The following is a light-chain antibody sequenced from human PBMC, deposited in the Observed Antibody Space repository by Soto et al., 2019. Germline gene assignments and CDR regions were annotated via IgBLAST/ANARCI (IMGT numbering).Light chain of an antibody. CDR3: LHYYEWPRWT. V-gene: IGKV3-15*01. CDR2: GAS. Sequence: EIVMTQSPATLSVSPGERATLSCRASQSISNNLAWYQQQPCHTPRLLIYGASTTATGIPARFSGSGTGTEFTLTISSLQSEDFAVYYCLHYYEWPRWTFGQGGKVDIK. CDR1: QSISNN. J-gene: IGKJ1*01.